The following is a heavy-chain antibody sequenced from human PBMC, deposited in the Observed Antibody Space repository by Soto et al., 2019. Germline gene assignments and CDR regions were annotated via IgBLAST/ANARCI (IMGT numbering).Heavy chain of an antibody. CDR1: GFTFSAHW. J-gene: IGHJ4*02. Sequence: VGSLRLSSAASGFTFSAHWMSWVGRAPGKGLEWVTNIKQDGSAKEYVDSVRGRFTISRDNAKNSLYLQMDSLRVEDTAMYYCVRDVSGKLGHDSWGQGTLVTVSS. CDR3: VRDVSGKLGHDS. CDR2: IKQDGSAK. D-gene: IGHD3-10*01. V-gene: IGHV3-7*01.